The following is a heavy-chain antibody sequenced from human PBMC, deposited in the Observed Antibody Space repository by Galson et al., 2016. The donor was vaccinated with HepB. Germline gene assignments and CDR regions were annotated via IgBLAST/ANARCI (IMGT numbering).Heavy chain of an antibody. D-gene: IGHD3-22*01. V-gene: IGHV3-7*01. CDR2: INQDGNEK. Sequence: SLRLSCAVSGFTFSRSWMTWVRQIPGTGLEWVANINQDGNEKYYVDSAKGRFTISRDSAKNSPYLQMNTLRAEDTAVYYCARDYYRSADYWGQGTLVTVSS. J-gene: IGHJ4*02. CDR1: GFTFSRSW. CDR3: ARDYYRSADY.